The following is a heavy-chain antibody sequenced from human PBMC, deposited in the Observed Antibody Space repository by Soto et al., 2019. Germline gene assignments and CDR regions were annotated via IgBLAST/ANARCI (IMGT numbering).Heavy chain of an antibody. V-gene: IGHV3-30-3*01. CDR2: ISYDGSNK. Sequence: SLRLSCAASGFTFSSYAMHWVRQAPGKGLEWVAVISYDGSNKYYADSVKGRFTISRDNSKNTLYLQMNSLRAEDTAVYYCAREMYVLAAFDIWGQGTMVTV. CDR3: AREMYVLAAFDI. J-gene: IGHJ3*02. D-gene: IGHD2-8*01. CDR1: GFTFSSYA.